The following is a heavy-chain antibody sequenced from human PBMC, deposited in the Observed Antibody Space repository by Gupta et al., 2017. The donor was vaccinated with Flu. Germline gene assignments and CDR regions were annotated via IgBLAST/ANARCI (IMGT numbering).Heavy chain of an antibody. CDR1: GFNFSDSA. Sequence: EVQLVESGGGSVQPGGSLKLSCAASGFNFSDSAMHWVRQSPGKGLEWNGLIRGKNNTYATTYATSIKGRFTLSRDYSKNPTYLQMNSLKGDDTAVYYCPRRPDGFCSGSQCPTFDPWGPGTRVTVSS. CDR2: IRGKNNTYAT. V-gene: IGHV3-73*02. J-gene: IGHJ5*02. D-gene: IGHD3-3*01. CDR3: PRRPDGFCSGSQCPTFDP.